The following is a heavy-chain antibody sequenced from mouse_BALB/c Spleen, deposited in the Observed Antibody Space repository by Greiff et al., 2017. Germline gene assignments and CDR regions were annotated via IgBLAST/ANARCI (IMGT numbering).Heavy chain of an antibody. CDR2: IYPGDGDT. V-gene: IGHV1-80*01. Sequence: QVQLQQSGAELVRPGSSVKISCKASGYAFSSYWMNWVKQRPGQGLEWIGQIYPGDGDTNYNGKFKGKATLTADKSSSTAYMQLSSLTSEDSAVYFCARGVTTVVEGAMDYWGQGTSVTVSS. CDR1: GYAFSSYW. CDR3: ARGVTTVVEGAMDY. D-gene: IGHD1-1*01. J-gene: IGHJ4*01.